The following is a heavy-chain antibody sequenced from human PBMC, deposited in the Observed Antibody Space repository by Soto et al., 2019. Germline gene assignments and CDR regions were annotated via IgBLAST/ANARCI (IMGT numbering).Heavy chain of an antibody. CDR2: IYYSGST. CDR3: ARVPKMDTAMVTAGFGAFDI. CDR1: GGSISSGGYY. D-gene: IGHD5-18*01. Sequence: ASETLSLTCTVSGGSISSGGYYWSWIRQHPGKGLEWIGYIYYSGSTYYNPSLKSRVTISVDTSKNQFSLKLSSVTAADTAVYYCARVPKMDTAMVTAGFGAFDIWGQGTMVTVSS. V-gene: IGHV4-31*03. J-gene: IGHJ3*02.